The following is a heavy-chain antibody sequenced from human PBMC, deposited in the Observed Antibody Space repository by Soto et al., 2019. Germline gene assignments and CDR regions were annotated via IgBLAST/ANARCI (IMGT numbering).Heavy chain of an antibody. Sequence: QVQLVQSGAEVKKPGSSVKVSCKASGGTFSSYAISWGRQAPGQGLEWMGGIIPISETTNYAQKFQGRVTITADESKSTAYMELSSLRSEDTAVYYCARSQGSSTSLAIYYYYYYGMDVWGQGTTVTVSS. V-gene: IGHV1-69*01. CDR2: IIPISETT. CDR3: ARSQGSSTSLAIYYYYYYGMDV. D-gene: IGHD2-2*01. CDR1: GGTFSSYA. J-gene: IGHJ6*02.